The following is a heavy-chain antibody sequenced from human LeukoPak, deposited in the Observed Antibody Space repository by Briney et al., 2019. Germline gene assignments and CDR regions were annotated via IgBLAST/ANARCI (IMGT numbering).Heavy chain of an antibody. CDR2: FDPEDGET. CDR3: ATPIAAAGKFDY. J-gene: IGHJ4*02. D-gene: IGHD6-13*01. CDR1: GYTLTELS. V-gene: IGHV1-24*01. Sequence: ASVKVSCKVSGYTLTELSMHWVRQAPGKGLEWMGGFDPEDGETIYAQKFQGRVTMTEDTSTDTAYMELSSLRSEDTAVYYCATPIAAAGKFDYWGQGTLVTVSS.